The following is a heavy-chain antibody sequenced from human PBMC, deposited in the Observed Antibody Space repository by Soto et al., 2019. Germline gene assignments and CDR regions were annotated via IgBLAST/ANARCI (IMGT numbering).Heavy chain of an antibody. CDR2: IIPIFGTA. CDR1: GYTFTSYY. D-gene: IGHD3-22*01. J-gene: IGHJ4*02. V-gene: IGHV1-69*13. CDR3: ASHYDSSGYYYRGLDY. Sequence: SVKVSCKASGYTFTSYYMHWVRQAPEQGLEWMGGIIPIFGTADYAQKFQGRVTITADESTSTAYMELSSLRSEDTAVYYCASHYDSSGYYYRGLDYWGQGTLVTVSS.